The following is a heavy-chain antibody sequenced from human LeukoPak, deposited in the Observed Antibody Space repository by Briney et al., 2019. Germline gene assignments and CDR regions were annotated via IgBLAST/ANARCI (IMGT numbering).Heavy chain of an antibody. CDR3: VKDRVNGAGTGNTFDY. V-gene: IGHV3-64D*06. Sequence: GGSLRFSCSASGFTFSSYAMHWVRQAPGKGLEYVSAISSSGGSTYYADSVKGRFTISRDNSKNTLYLQMSSLRAEDTAVYYCVKDRVNGAGTGNTFDYWGQGTLVTVSS. CDR1: GFTFSSYA. J-gene: IGHJ4*02. CDR2: ISSSGGST. D-gene: IGHD1-14*01.